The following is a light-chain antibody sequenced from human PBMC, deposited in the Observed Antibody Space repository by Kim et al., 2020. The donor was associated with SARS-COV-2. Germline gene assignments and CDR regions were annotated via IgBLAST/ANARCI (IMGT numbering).Light chain of an antibody. J-gene: IGKJ2*01. CDR1: QSVLHSSNNKNY. Sequence: RATINCKSSQSVLHSSNNKNYLVWYQQKPGQPPKLLIYWASTRESGVPDRLSGSGSGTDFTLTISSLQAEDVAVYYCQQYYSSPYTFGQGTKLEI. CDR2: WAS. CDR3: QQYYSSPYT. V-gene: IGKV4-1*01.